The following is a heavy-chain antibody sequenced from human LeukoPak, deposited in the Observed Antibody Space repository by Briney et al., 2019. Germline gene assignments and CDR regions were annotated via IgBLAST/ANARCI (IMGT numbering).Heavy chain of an antibody. D-gene: IGHD5-24*01. V-gene: IGHV3-53*01. CDR1: GFTVSSNS. J-gene: IGHJ4*02. CDR3: ARDRSDGYNKNDY. CDR2: IYTTGST. Sequence: GGSLRLSCTVSGFTVSSNSMSWVRQAPGKGLEWVSFIYTTGSTHNSDSVKGRFTISRDNAKNSLYLQMNSLRVEDTAVYYCARDRSDGYNKNDYWGQGTLVTVSS.